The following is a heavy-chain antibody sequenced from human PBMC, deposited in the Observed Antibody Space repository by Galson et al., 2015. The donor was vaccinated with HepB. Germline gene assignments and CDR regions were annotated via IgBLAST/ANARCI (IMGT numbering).Heavy chain of an antibody. D-gene: IGHD1-7*01. Sequence: SLRLSCAASGFTFSTYAMSWVRQAPGEGLEWVSAISGGGDSILYTDSVKGRFTISRDNSKNTLFLQMNSLRAEDTAVYYCARWIYQFDHWGQGTLVTVSS. J-gene: IGHJ4*02. V-gene: IGHV3-23*01. CDR1: GFTFSTYA. CDR2: ISGGGDSI. CDR3: ARWIYQFDH.